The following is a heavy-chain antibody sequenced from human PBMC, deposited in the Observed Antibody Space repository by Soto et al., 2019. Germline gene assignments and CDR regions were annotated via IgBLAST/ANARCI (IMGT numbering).Heavy chain of an antibody. CDR2: IRGDGGQT. V-gene: IGHV3-23*01. CDR1: GFTFTSYG. Sequence: GGSLRLSCTASGFTFTSYGMGWVRQAPGKGLQWVSTIRGDGGQTHYTDSVKGRFSISRDNSKNTVYLQMDSLRAEDTAMYFCARDLGLHSDDFSAYSGQGPQVTVSS. D-gene: IGHD2-15*01. J-gene: IGHJ4*02. CDR3: ARDLGLHSDDFSAY.